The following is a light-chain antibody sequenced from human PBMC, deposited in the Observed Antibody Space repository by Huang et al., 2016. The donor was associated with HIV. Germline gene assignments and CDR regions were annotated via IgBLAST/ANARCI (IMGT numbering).Light chain of an antibody. V-gene: IGKV3-15*01. CDR1: QSVSSN. Sequence: EIVMTQSPATLSVSPGESVTLSCRASQSVSSNLSGYQQKPGQPHRLLIYGTSTRATGIPARFSGRWSGTEFTLTISSLQSEDFAVYYCQQYNNWYPYTFGQGTKLEIK. CDR2: GTS. J-gene: IGKJ2*01. CDR3: QQYNNWYPYT.